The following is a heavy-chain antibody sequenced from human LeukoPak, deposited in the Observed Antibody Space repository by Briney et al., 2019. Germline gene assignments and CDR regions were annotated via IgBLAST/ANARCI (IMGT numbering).Heavy chain of an antibody. CDR1: GYTFTSYY. D-gene: IGHD5-12*01. CDR3: ASDSGCDPYYMDV. CDR2: IIPIFGTA. J-gene: IGHJ6*03. Sequence: SVKVSCKASGYTFTSYYIHWVRQAPGQGLEWMGGIIPIFGTANYAQKFQGRVTITTDESTSTAYMELSSLRSEDTAVYYCASDSGCDPYYMDVWGKGTTVTVSS. V-gene: IGHV1-69*05.